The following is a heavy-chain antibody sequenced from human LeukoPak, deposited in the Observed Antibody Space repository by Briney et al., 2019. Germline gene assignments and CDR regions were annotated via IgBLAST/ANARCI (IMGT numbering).Heavy chain of an antibody. CDR2: ISGSGGST. J-gene: IGHJ4*02. Sequence: GGSLRLSCAASGFTFSSYAMSWVRQALGKGLEWVSAISGSGGSTYYADSVKGRFTISRDNSKNTLYLQMNSLRAEDTAVYYCALSGSYLSISVGYYFDYWGQGTLVTVSS. V-gene: IGHV3-23*01. D-gene: IGHD1-26*01. CDR3: ALSGSYLSISVGYYFDY. CDR1: GFTFSSYA.